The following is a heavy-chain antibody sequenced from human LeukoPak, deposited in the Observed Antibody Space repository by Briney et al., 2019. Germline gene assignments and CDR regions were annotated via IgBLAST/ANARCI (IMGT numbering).Heavy chain of an antibody. J-gene: IGHJ6*03. CDR2: VNQGGTQK. V-gene: IGHV3-7*01. CDR1: GFTFDDYA. CDR3: AREHYFYYMDA. Sequence: GGSLRLSCAASGFTFDDYAMHWVRQVPGKGLEWVAIVNQGGTQKYYVDSVKGRFTISRDNAENSLYLQMNSLRAEDTAVYYCAREHYFYYMDAWGKGTTVTVSS.